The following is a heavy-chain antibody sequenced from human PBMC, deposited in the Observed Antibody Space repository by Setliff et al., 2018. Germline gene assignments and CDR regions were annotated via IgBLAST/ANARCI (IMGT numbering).Heavy chain of an antibody. J-gene: IGHJ4*02. V-gene: IGHV4-61*02. CDR1: GGSISSGTYY. CDR3: ARDNTMVGATDY. CDR2: LHTSGSI. Sequence: SETLSLTCTVSGGSISSGTYYWSWIRQPAGKGLEWIGRLHTSGSIDYNPSLKSRVTISVDTSKNQFSLRLRSVTAADTAVYFCARDNTMVGATDYWGLGTLVTAPQ. D-gene: IGHD1-26*01.